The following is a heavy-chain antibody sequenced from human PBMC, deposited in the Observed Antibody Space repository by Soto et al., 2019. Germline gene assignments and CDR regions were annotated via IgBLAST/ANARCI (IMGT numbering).Heavy chain of an antibody. J-gene: IGHJ6*02. V-gene: IGHV3-21*01. Sequence: GVSLRLSCAASGFTFSSYSMNWVRQAPGKGLEWVSSSSSSSTYIYYADSVKGRFTISRDNAKNSLYLQMNSLRAEDTAVYFCARVYYSNLPYYFYYMDVWGQGTTVTVSS. CDR2: SSSSSTYI. CDR3: ARVYYSNLPYYFYYMDV. CDR1: GFTFSSYS. D-gene: IGHD4-4*01.